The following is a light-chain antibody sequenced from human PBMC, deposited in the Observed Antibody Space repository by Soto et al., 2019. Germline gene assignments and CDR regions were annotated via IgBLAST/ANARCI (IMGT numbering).Light chain of an antibody. CDR1: SSNIGNNY. CDR3: AAWDDSLNAHYV. V-gene: IGLV1-51*01. J-gene: IGLJ1*01. CDR2: DND. Sequence: QSVLTQPPSVSAAPGQAVTISCSGSSSNIGNNYVHWYQQLPGTAPKLVIYDNDHRPSGIPDRFSGSKSGTSASLAISGLQSEDEADYYCAAWDDSLNAHYVFGTGTKLTVL.